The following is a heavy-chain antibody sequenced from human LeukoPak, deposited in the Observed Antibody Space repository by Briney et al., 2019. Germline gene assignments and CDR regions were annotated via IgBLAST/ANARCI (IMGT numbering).Heavy chain of an antibody. V-gene: IGHV4-4*07. J-gene: IGHJ4*02. CDR1: GDSISSSS. CDR2: FYNSGST. Sequence: PSETLSLTCTVSGDSISSSSWSWIRQPAGKGLEWIGRFYNSGSTNYNPSLKSRVTMSLDTSKNQFSLKLSSVTAADTAVYYCAKIIGSWKFDYWGQVTLVTVSS. D-gene: IGHD6-13*01. CDR3: AKIIGSWKFDY.